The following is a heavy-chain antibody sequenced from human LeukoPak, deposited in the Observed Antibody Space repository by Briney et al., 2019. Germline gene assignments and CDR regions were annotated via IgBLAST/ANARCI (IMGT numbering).Heavy chain of an antibody. CDR1: GFTFSSSW. Sequence: RPGGSLRLSCAATGFTFSSSWMHWVRQAPGKGLEWVAFIRYDGSNKYYADSVKGRFTISRDNSKNTLYLQMNSLRAEDTAVYYCAKDSIVVVPAAISGYYYYMDVWGKGTTVTVSS. J-gene: IGHJ6*03. CDR2: IRYDGSNK. V-gene: IGHV3-30*02. CDR3: AKDSIVVVPAAISGYYYYMDV. D-gene: IGHD2-2*01.